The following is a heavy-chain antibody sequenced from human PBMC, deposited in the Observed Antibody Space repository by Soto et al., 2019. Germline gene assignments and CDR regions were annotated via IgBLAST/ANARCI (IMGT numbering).Heavy chain of an antibody. D-gene: IGHD6-25*01. CDR1: GFTFSIYG. CDR3: ARTGIEAGGAFDI. Sequence: PWGSLSVSCAASGFTFSIYGMNWVRQAPGKGLEWVSYISSSGSTIYYADSVKGRFTISRDNAKNSLYLQMNSLRAEDAAVYYCARTGIEAGGAFDIWGQGTMVTVSS. J-gene: IGHJ3*02. V-gene: IGHV3-48*03. CDR2: ISSSGSTI.